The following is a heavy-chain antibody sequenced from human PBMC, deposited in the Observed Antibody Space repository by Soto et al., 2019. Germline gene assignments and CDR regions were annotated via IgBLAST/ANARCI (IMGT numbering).Heavy chain of an antibody. Sequence: GGSLRLSGAASGFTFSDAWMSWVRQAPGKGLEWVGRIKSKTDGGTTDYAAPVKGRFTISRDDSNNTLYLQMNSLKTEDTAVYYCPTGIWIQLWPYFEYRGQGTLVTVSS. D-gene: IGHD5-18*01. CDR3: PTGIWIQLWPYFEY. J-gene: IGHJ4*02. CDR1: GFTFSDAW. CDR2: IKSKTDGGTT. V-gene: IGHV3-15*01.